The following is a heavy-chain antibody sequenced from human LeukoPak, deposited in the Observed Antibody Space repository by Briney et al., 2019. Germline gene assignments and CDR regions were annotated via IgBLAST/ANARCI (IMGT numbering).Heavy chain of an antibody. Sequence: SQTLSLTCTVSGGSISSGGYFWRSLRQHPGKGRGLIGYNYYSGSTYYHPALKSRITISVDTSKNQFSLKLSSVTAADRAVYYCARDRVCSSTSCYMTNWFDPWGQGTLATVSS. CDR3: ARDRVCSSTSCYMTNWFDP. V-gene: IGHV4-31*03. CDR2: NYYSGST. D-gene: IGHD2-2*02. J-gene: IGHJ5*02. CDR1: GGSISSGGYF.